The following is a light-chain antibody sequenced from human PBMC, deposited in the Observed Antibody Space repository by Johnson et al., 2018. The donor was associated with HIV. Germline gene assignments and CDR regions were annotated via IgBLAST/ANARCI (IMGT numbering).Light chain of an antibody. Sequence: QSVLTQPPSVSAAPGQKVTISCSRNYSNFGNNYVSWYQQLPGTAPKLLIYKNDQRPSGIPDRFSGSKSGTSATLAITGLQTGDEADYFCGLWYTSPSAGGGFGTGTKVTVL. J-gene: IGLJ1*01. CDR1: YSNFGNNY. V-gene: IGLV1-51*02. CDR3: GLWYTSPSAGGG. CDR2: KND.